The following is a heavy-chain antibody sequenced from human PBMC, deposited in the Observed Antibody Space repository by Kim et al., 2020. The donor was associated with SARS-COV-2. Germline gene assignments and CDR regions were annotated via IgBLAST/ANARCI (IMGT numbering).Heavy chain of an antibody. Sequence: TSDGGAVKCRFSISRDNAKNTFYLQMNSLRVEDTAIYYWARLGMVRTAVDYWGQGTLVTVSS. V-gene: IGHV3-74*01. D-gene: IGHD2-8*01. J-gene: IGHJ4*02. CDR3: ARLGMVRTAVDY. CDR2: T.